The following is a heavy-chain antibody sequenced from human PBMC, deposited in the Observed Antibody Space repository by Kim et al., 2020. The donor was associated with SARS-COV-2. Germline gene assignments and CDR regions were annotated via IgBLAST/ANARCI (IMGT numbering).Heavy chain of an antibody. D-gene: IGHD2-15*01. Sequence: GGSPRLSCAASGFTFSSYAMHWVRQAPGKGLEWVAVISYDGSNKYYVDSVKGRFTISRDNSKNTLYLQMNSLRAEDTAVYYCARDLKGYCSGGSCYLGYWGQGTLVTVSS. J-gene: IGHJ4*02. CDR2: ISYDGSNK. CDR1: GFTFSSYA. V-gene: IGHV3-30*04. CDR3: ARDLKGYCSGGSCYLGY.